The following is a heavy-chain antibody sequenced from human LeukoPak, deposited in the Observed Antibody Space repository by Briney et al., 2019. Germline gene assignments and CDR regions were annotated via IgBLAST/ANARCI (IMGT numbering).Heavy chain of an antibody. Sequence: SETLSLTCTVSGGSISSYYWGWIRQPPGKGLEWIGYIYYSGSTNYNPSLKSRVTISVDTSKNQFSLKLSSVTAADTAVYYCARAAGIAHWFDPWGQGTLVTVSS. V-gene: IGHV4-59*08. CDR3: ARAAGIAHWFDP. J-gene: IGHJ5*02. CDR2: IYYSGST. CDR1: GGSISSYY. D-gene: IGHD6-13*01.